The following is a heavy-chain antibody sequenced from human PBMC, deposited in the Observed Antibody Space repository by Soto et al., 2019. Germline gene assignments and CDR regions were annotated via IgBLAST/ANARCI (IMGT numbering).Heavy chain of an antibody. CDR1: GYTFTSYD. J-gene: IGHJ3*02. CDR3: ARGRSVGSYASDAFDI. V-gene: IGHV1-8*01. D-gene: IGHD1-26*01. CDR2: MNPNSGNT. Sequence: ASVKVSCKASGYTFTSYDINWVRQATGQGLEWMGWMNPNSGNTGYAQKFQGRVTMTRNTSISTAYTELSSLRSEDTAVYYCARGRSVGSYASDAFDIWGQGTMVTVSS.